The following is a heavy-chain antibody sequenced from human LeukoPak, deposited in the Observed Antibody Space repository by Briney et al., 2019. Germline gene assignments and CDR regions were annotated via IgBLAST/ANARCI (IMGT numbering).Heavy chain of an antibody. J-gene: IGHJ4*02. Sequence: GASVKVSCKASGYTFTSYGISWVRQAPGQGLEWMGWISTYNGNTNYAQRLQGRVTMTTDTSTSTAYMELRSLRSDDTAVYYCARLGQIVATIQGYFDYWGQGTLVTVSS. D-gene: IGHD5-12*01. CDR3: ARLGQIVATIQGYFDY. V-gene: IGHV1-18*01. CDR1: GYTFTSYG. CDR2: ISTYNGNT.